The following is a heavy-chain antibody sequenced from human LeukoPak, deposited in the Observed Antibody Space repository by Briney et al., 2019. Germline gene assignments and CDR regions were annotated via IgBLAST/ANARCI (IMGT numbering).Heavy chain of an antibody. V-gene: IGHV1-69*04. D-gene: IGHD2-2*01. Sequence: SVKVSCKASGGTFSSYAISWVRQAPGQGLEWMGRIIPILGIANYAQKFQGRVTITADESTSTAYMELSSLRSDDTAMYYCARDRDIVVVPAAAYTFDYWGQGALVTVSS. CDR1: GGTFSSYA. CDR3: ARDRDIVVVPAAAYTFDY. CDR2: IIPILGIA. J-gene: IGHJ4*02.